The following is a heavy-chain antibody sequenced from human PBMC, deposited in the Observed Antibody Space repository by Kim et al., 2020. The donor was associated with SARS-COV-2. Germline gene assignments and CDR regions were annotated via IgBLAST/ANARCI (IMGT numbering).Heavy chain of an antibody. J-gene: IGHJ4*02. CDR3: ARGSEWELLTLYY. Sequence: YADSVKGRFTISRDNSKNTLYLQMNSLRAEDTAVYYCARGSEWELLTLYYWGQGTLVTVSS. D-gene: IGHD1-26*01. V-gene: IGHV3-53*01.